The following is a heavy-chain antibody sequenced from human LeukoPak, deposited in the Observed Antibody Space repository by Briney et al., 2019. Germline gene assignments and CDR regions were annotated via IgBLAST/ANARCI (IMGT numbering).Heavy chain of an antibody. J-gene: IGHJ6*02. CDR2: IIPILGIA. V-gene: IGHV1-69*04. Sequence: SVKVSCKASGGTFSSYAISWVRQAPGQGLEWMGRIIPILGIANYAQKLQGRVTITADKSTSTAYMELSSLRSEDTAVYYCAGEEGIAAAAAIYYYGMDVWGQGTTVTVSS. D-gene: IGHD6-13*01. CDR3: AGEEGIAAAAAIYYYGMDV. CDR1: GGTFSSYA.